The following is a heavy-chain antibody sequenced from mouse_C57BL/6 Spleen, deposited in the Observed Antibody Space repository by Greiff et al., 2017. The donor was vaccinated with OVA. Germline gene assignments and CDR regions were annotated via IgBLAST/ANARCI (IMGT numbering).Heavy chain of an antibody. Sequence: LVESGAELVRPGTSVKVSCKASGYAFTNYLIEWVKQRPGQGLEWIGVINPGSGGTNYNEKFKGKATLTADKSSSTAYMQLSSLTSEDSAVYFCAREGGSSPFDYWGQGTTLTVSS. D-gene: IGHD1-1*01. V-gene: IGHV1-54*01. CDR3: AREGGSSPFDY. J-gene: IGHJ2*01. CDR1: GYAFTNYL. CDR2: INPGSGGT.